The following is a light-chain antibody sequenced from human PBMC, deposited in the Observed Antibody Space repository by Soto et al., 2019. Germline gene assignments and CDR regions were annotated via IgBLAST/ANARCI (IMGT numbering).Light chain of an antibody. V-gene: IGLV1-51*01. CDR3: GTWDTSLSAPVV. J-gene: IGLJ2*01. Sequence: QSVLTQPTSVSAAPGQKVTISCSGSSSNIGNNFVSWYQQLPGTAPKLLIYDNNKRPSGIPDRFSGSKSGTSATLGITGLQTGDEADYYCGTWDTSLSAPVVFGGGTQLTVL. CDR2: DNN. CDR1: SSNIGNNF.